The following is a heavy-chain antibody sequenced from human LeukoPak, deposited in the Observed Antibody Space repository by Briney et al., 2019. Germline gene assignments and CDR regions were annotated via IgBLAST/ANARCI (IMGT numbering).Heavy chain of an antibody. Sequence: ASVKASCKASGYSLIVYYIHWIRQAPGQGPEWMGWINPRTGETKYAQKFQGRVTMTRDTSISTAYMELSRLRSDDTAVYYCARDFGGYSSSSSFDYWGQGTLVTVSS. CDR3: ARDFGGYSSSSSFDY. CDR1: GYSLIVYY. CDR2: INPRTGET. V-gene: IGHV1-2*02. J-gene: IGHJ4*02. D-gene: IGHD6-6*01.